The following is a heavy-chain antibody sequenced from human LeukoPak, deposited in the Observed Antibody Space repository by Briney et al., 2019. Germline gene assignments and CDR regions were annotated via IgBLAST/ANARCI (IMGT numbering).Heavy chain of an antibody. D-gene: IGHD3-9*01. CDR2: FDPEDGET. CDR1: GYTRTELS. J-gene: IGHJ4*02. CDR3: VTFRQTYDILTGYLIGPFDY. V-gene: IGHV1-24*01. Sequence: ASVKVSCKVSGYTRTELSMHWVRQAPGKGLEWMGGFDPEDGETIYAQKFQGRVTMTEDTSTDTAYMELSSLRSEDTAVYYCVTFRQTYDILTGYLIGPFDYWGQGTLVTVSS.